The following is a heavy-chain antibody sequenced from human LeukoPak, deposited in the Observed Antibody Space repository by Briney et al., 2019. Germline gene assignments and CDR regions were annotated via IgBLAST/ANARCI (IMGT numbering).Heavy chain of an antibody. J-gene: IGHJ5*02. CDR2: IWYDGSNK. CDR1: GFTFSSYG. CDR3: ARDDSSSSCFDP. V-gene: IGHV3-33*01. Sequence: PGRSLRLSCAASGFTFSSYGMHWVRQAPGMGLEWVAVIWYDGSNKYYADSVKGRFTISRDNSKNTLYLQMNSLRAEDTAVYYCARDDSSSSCFDPWGQGTLVTVSS. D-gene: IGHD6-6*01.